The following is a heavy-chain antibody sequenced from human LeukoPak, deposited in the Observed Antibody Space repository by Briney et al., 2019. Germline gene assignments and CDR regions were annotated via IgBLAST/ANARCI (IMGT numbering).Heavy chain of an antibody. CDR3: AKDTLGYCSSTSCYPFEY. Sequence: GGSLRLSCAASGFTFSSYGMHWVRQAPGKGLEWVAVIRHDGSNKYYADSVKGRFTISRDNSKNTLYLQMNSLRAEDTAVYYCAKDTLGYCSSTSCYPFEYWGQGTLVTVSS. D-gene: IGHD2-2*01. CDR2: IRHDGSNK. CDR1: GFTFSSYG. J-gene: IGHJ4*02. V-gene: IGHV3-30*02.